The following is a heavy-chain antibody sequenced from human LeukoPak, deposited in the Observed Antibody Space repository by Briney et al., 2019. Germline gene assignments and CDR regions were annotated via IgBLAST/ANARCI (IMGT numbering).Heavy chain of an antibody. Sequence: PSETLSLTCAVYGGSFSGYYWSWIRQPPGKGLEWIGEINHSGSTNYNPSLKSRVTISVDTSKNQFSLKLSSVTAADTAVYYCARXGXYYXFWSGYPAAIDYWGQGTLVTVSS. CDR1: GGSFSGYY. CDR3: ARXGXYYXFWSGYPAAIDY. V-gene: IGHV4-34*01. J-gene: IGHJ4*02. D-gene: IGHD3-3*01. CDR2: INHSGST.